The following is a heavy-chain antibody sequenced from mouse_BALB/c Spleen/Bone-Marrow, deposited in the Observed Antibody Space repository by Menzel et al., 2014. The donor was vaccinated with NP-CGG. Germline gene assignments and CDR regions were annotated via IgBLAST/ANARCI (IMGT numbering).Heavy chain of an antibody. CDR1: GYTFTSYY. Sequence: VQVVESGAELVKPGASVKLSCKASGYTFTSYYMYWEKQRPGQGLEWIGGINPSNGGTNFNEKFKSKATLTVDKSSSTAYMQLSSLTSEDSAVYYCTRGDDYDEEFAYWGQGTLVTVSA. CDR3: TRGDDYDEEFAY. J-gene: IGHJ3*01. CDR2: INPSNGGT. D-gene: IGHD2-4*01. V-gene: IGHV1S81*02.